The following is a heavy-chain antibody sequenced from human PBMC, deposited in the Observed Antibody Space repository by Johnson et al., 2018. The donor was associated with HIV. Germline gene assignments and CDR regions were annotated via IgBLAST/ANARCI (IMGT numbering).Heavy chain of an antibody. V-gene: IGHV3-9*01. Sequence: VQLVESGGGLVQPGRSLRLSCAASGFIFDDYAMHWVRQAPGKGLEWVSGISWNSGSIGYVDSVKGRFTISSDNAKNSLYLQMNSLRAEDTAVYYCAKSPRGYSSIWGQGTMVTVSS. CDR3: AKSPRGYSSI. CDR1: GFIFDDYA. D-gene: IGHD6-13*01. J-gene: IGHJ3*02. CDR2: ISWNSGSI.